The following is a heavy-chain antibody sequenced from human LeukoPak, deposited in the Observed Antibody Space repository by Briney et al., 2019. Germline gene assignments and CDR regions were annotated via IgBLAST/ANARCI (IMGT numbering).Heavy chain of an antibody. J-gene: IGHJ4*02. CDR1: GFTFSSYS. Sequence: GGSLRLSCAASGFTFSSYSMNWVRQAPGKGLEWVSSISSSSSYIYYADSVKGRFTISRDNAKNSLYLQMNSLRAEDTAVYYCARDTDPNSAAGYFDYWGQGTLVTVSS. CDR2: ISSSSSYI. V-gene: IGHV3-21*01. D-gene: IGHD6-13*01. CDR3: ARDTDPNSAAGYFDY.